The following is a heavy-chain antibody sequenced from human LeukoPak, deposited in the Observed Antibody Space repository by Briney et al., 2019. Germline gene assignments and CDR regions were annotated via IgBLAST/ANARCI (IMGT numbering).Heavy chain of an antibody. CDR3: ARGSGSYYWFDP. J-gene: IGHJ5*02. Sequence: SETLSLTCTVSGGSISGYYWGWIRQPPGKGLEWIGEINHSGSTNYNPSLKSRVTISVDTSKNQFSLKLSSVTAADTAVYYCARGSGSYYWFDPWGQGTLVTVSS. CDR1: GGSISGYY. CDR2: INHSGST. V-gene: IGHV4-34*01. D-gene: IGHD3-10*01.